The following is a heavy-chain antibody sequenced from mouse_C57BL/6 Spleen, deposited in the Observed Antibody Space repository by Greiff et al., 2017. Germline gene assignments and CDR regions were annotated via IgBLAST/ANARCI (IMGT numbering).Heavy chain of an antibody. CDR1: GFNIKDYY. CDR3: TPPTVVATEYFDV. CDR2: IDPEDGDT. D-gene: IGHD1-1*01. J-gene: IGHJ1*03. V-gene: IGHV14-1*01. Sequence: EVQRVESGAELVRPGASVKLSCTASGFNIKDYYMHWVKQRPEQGLEWIGRIDPEDGDTEYAPKFQGKATMTADTSSNTAYLQLSSLTSEDTAVYYCTPPTVVATEYFDVWGTGTTVTVSS.